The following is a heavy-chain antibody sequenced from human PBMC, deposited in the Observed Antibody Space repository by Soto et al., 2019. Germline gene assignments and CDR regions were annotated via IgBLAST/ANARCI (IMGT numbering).Heavy chain of an antibody. CDR1: GGSISSSSYY. CDR3: ARQASAVPIDY. V-gene: IGHV4-39*01. D-gene: IGHD4-17*01. J-gene: IGHJ4*02. CDR2: TYYSGSS. Sequence: QLQLQESGPGLVNPSETLSLTCTVSGGSISSSSYYWGWIRQPPGKGLEWIGSTYYSGSSYYNPSLKSRVTISVDTSKNQCSLKLSSVTAADTAVYYCARQASAVPIDYWGQGTLVTVSS.